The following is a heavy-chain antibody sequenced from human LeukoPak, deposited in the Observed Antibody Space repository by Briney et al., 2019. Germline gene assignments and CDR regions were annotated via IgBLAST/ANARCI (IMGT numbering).Heavy chain of an antibody. D-gene: IGHD6-13*01. J-gene: IGHJ4*02. CDR1: GFTFSSYA. CDR2: ISGGGGST. Sequence: GGSLSLSCAASGFTFSSYAMSCVRQAPGKGVEWVSAISGGGGSTYYADSVKGRFTISRDNSKNTLYLQMNSLRAEDTAVYYCARPPSGAAATFPFDYWGQGTLVTVSS. CDR3: ARPPSGAAATFPFDY. V-gene: IGHV3-23*01.